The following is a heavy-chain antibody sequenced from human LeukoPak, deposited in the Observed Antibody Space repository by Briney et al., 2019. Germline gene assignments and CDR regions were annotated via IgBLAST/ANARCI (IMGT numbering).Heavy chain of an antibody. CDR1: GDSISSYY. Sequence: SETLSLTCTVSGDSISSYYWSWIRQPPGKGLEWIGYIYYNGGTNYNPSLKGRVTISVDTSKNQFSLKLSSLTAADTAVYYCARWNSGGDYWGQGTLVTVSS. J-gene: IGHJ4*02. CDR2: IYYNGGT. D-gene: IGHD1/OR15-1a*01. V-gene: IGHV4-59*01. CDR3: ARWNSGGDY.